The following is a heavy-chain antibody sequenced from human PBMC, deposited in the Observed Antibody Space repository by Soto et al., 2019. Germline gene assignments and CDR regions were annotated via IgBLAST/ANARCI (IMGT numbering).Heavy chain of an antibody. Sequence: QVQLQESGPGLVKPSETLSLTCTVSGGSVATSDYYWNWIRHPPGKGLEWIGYVYYPGTTNYHPSLTSRLTLSVDSSKNEVSLRVNSVTAADTAIYFCSRWNRFGETSRFDDWGQGILVVVSA. CDR1: GGSVATSDYY. CDR2: VYYPGTT. V-gene: IGHV4-61*08. CDR3: SRWNRFGETSRFDD. J-gene: IGHJ4*02. D-gene: IGHD3-10*01.